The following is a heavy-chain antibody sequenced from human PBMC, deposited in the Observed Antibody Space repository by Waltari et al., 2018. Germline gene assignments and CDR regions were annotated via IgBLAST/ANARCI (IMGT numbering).Heavy chain of an antibody. CDR2: IYHSGST. V-gene: IGHV4-4*02. CDR3: ACRYYDSSGFLSGGDY. Sequence: QVQLQESGPGLVKSSGTLSLTCAVSGGSISSSNWWSWVRPPPGKGLEWIGEIYHSGSTNYNPSLKSRVTISVDKSKNQFSLKLSSVTAADTAVYYCACRYYDSSGFLSGGDYWGQGTLVTVSS. CDR1: GGSISSSNW. D-gene: IGHD3-22*01. J-gene: IGHJ4*02.